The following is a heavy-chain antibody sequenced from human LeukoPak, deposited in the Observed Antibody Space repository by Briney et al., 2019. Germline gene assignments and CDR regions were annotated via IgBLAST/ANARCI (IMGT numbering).Heavy chain of an antibody. D-gene: IGHD5-24*01. CDR2: ILYDGSNK. Sequence: GRSLRLSCAASGFTFSSYGMHWVRQAPGEGLGWVAVILYDGSNKYYADSVKGRFTISRDNSKNTPYLQMNSLRAEDTAVYYCAREMATMVGAFDIWGQGTMVTVSS. J-gene: IGHJ3*02. CDR1: GFTFSSYG. V-gene: IGHV3-33*01. CDR3: AREMATMVGAFDI.